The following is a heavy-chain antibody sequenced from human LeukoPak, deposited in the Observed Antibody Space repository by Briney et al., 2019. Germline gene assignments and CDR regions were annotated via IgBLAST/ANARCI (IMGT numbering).Heavy chain of an antibody. Sequence: KASETLSLTCTVSGGSISSSSYYWGWIRQPPGKGLEWIGSIYYSGSTYYNPSLKSRVTISVDTSKNQFSLKLSSVTAADTAVYYCARGGYSGYGKPYYYYYYYMDVWGKGTTVTVSS. V-gene: IGHV4-39*07. CDR2: IYYSGST. J-gene: IGHJ6*03. CDR1: GGSISSSSYY. CDR3: ARGGYSGYGKPYYYYYYYMDV. D-gene: IGHD5-12*01.